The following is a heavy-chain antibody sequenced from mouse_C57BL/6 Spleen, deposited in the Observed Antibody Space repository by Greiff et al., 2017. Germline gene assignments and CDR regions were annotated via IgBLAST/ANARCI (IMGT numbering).Heavy chain of an antibody. CDR1: GFNIKDDY. J-gene: IGHJ2*01. CDR2: IDPENGDT. V-gene: IGHV14-4*01. CDR3: TTGQLRLQYFDY. D-gene: IGHD3-2*02. Sequence: EVQLQQSGAELVRPGASVKLSCTASGFNIKDDYMHWVKQRPEQGLEWIGWIDPENGDTEYASKFQGKATITADTSSNTAYLQLSSLTSEDTAVYYCTTGQLRLQYFDYWGQGTTLTVSS.